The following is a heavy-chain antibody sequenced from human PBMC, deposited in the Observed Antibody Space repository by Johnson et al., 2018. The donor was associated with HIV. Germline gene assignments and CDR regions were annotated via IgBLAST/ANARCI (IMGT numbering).Heavy chain of an antibody. V-gene: IGHV3-13*01. J-gene: IGHJ3*02. D-gene: IGHD1-20*01. CDR2: IGTAGDT. CDR3: ARAPYNWNLGLYGAFDM. CDR1: GFSVSTYD. Sequence: VQLVESGGGLVQPGGSLRLSCAASGFSVSTYDMHWVRQATGKGLDWVSVIGTAGDTYYLGSVKGRFTISRDNSKNTLYLQMDSLRAEDTAVYYCARAPYNWNLGLYGAFDMWGQGTMVTVSS.